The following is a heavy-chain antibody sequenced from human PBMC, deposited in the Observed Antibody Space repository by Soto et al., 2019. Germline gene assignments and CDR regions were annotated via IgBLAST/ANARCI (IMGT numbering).Heavy chain of an antibody. J-gene: IGHJ4*02. Sequence: PGGSLRLSCAASGFTFSGYNMNWVRRAPGKGLEWVSYISSSSGTIYYADSVKGRFTISRDNAKNSLYLQMNSLRAEDTAVYYCAKPRGYYDSSGYPTPDYWGQGTPVTVSS. V-gene: IGHV3-48*01. CDR3: AKPRGYYDSSGYPTPDY. CDR2: ISSSSGTI. CDR1: GFTFSGYN. D-gene: IGHD3-22*01.